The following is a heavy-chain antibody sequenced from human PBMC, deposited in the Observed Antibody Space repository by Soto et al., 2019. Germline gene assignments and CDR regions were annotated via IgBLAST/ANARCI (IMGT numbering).Heavy chain of an antibody. CDR2: VNSGSDKT. D-gene: IGHD3-10*01. CDR3: ATAGAAHAFHI. V-gene: IGHV3-23*01. CDR1: GFAFRNYA. J-gene: IGHJ3*02. Sequence: EEQLLESGGGLVQPGGSLRLSCTASGFAFRNYAMSWVRQTPEKGLEWVSVVNSGSDKTYYADYVRGRFTISRDNSKNTLYLQMSRLRAEDTAIDYCATAGAAHAFHIWGQGTMVTVSS.